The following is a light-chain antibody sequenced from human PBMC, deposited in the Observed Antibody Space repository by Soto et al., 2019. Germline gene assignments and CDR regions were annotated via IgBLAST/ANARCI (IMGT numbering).Light chain of an antibody. J-gene: IGKJ1*01. CDR3: QQYNNWPWT. CDR2: GAS. V-gene: IGKV3-15*01. CDR1: QSISGA. Sequence: EIVMTQSPATLSVSPGGRATLSCSASQSISGALAWYQQKPGQAPRLLIYGASTRATSFPARFSGSGSGTDFTLTISSLQSEDFAVYYCQQYNNWPWTFGQGTKVDIK.